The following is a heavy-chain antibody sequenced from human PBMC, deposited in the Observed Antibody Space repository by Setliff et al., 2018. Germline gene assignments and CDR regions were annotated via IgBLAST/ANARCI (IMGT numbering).Heavy chain of an antibody. Sequence: GGSLRLSCVASGFSFSSYWMHWVRQVPGKGLEWVAYISRGATTTYYTDSVKGRFTISRDDGKNSLYLQMNSLRAEDTAVYYCSTKGVPGTGGQGNRVTVSS. CDR2: ISRGATTT. D-gene: IGHD1-1*01. CDR1: GFSFSSYW. V-gene: IGHV3-48*04. CDR3: STKGVPGT. J-gene: IGHJ4*02.